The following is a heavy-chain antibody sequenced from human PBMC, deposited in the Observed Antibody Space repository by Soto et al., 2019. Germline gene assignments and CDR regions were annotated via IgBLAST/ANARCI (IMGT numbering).Heavy chain of an antibody. D-gene: IGHD5-12*01. V-gene: IGHV1-18*01. J-gene: IGHJ5*02. Sequence: QVHLVQSGVEVKTPGASVKVSCQASGYTFFTYDISWVRQAPGQRLEWVGWISTYSGDTTYAQKFQGRVTMTTDTSTTTAYLDLRSLSSDDTAVYYCARHHGPTTSENWFDPWGQGTLVTVSS. CDR1: GYTFFTYD. CDR2: ISTYSGDT. CDR3: ARHHGPTTSENWFDP.